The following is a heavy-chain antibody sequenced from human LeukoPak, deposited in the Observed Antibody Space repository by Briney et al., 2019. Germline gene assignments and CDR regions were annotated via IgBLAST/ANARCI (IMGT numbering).Heavy chain of an antibody. V-gene: IGHV4-39*07. Sequence: SETLSLTCTVSGGSISSSSYYWGWIRQPPGKGLEWIGSIYYSGSTYYNPSLKSRVTISVDTSKNQFSLKLSSVTAADTAVYYCAKSPQVVVGDYWGQGTLVTVSS. CDR2: IYYSGST. CDR1: GGSISSSSYY. J-gene: IGHJ4*02. CDR3: AKSPQVVVGDY. D-gene: IGHD3-22*01.